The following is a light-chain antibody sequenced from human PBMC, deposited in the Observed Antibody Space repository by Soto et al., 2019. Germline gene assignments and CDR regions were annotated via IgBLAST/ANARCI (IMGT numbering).Light chain of an antibody. J-gene: IGKJ1*01. CDR2: GAS. V-gene: IGKV3-20*01. CDR1: QSLRSTS. Sequence: EIVLTQSPRTLSLSPGERATLSCRASQSLRSTSLAWYQQKPGQAPRLLISGASTRAADIPDRFSGSGSGTDFTLTIGRLEPEDLEVYYCQQYDSSPRTLGQGTKVDIK. CDR3: QQYDSSPRT.